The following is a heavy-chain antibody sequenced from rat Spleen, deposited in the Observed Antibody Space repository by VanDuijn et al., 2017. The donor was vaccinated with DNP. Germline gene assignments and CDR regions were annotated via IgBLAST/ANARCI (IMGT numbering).Heavy chain of an antibody. CDR1: GYSITSNY. J-gene: IGHJ2*01. CDR3: ASSSLDY. CDR2: INYSGRT. V-gene: IGHV3-1*01. Sequence: EVQLQESGPGLVEPSQSLSLTCSVTGYSITSNYWAWIRKFPGNKMEWIGYINYSGRTGYNPSLKSRISITRDTSKNQFFLQLNSVTTEDTATYYCASSSLDYWGQGVMATVST.